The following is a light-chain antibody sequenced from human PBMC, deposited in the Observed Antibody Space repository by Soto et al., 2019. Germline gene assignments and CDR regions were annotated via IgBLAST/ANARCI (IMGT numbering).Light chain of an antibody. CDR2: GNN. CDR1: SPNIGTGYD. Sequence: QPVLTQPPSVSGAPGQRVTISCTGSSPNIGTGYDVHWYQQLPGTAPKLLIYGNNNRPSGVPDRFSGSKSGTSASLAITGLQAEDEADYYCCSYAGSFSYVFGTGTKLTVL. J-gene: IGLJ1*01. CDR3: CSYAGSFSYV. V-gene: IGLV1-40*01.